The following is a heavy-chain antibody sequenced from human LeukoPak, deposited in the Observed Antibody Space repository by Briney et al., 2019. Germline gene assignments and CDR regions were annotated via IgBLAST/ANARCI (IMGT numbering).Heavy chain of an antibody. CDR3: ARHRKLRYFDWLSDDAFDI. J-gene: IGHJ3*02. V-gene: IGHV4-34*01. CDR2: INHSGST. D-gene: IGHD3-9*01. CDR1: GGSFSGYY. Sequence: PSETLSLTCAVYGGSFSGYYWSWIRQPPGKGLEWIGEINHSGSTNYNPSLKSRVTISVDTSKNQFSLKLSSVTAADTAVYYCARHRKLRYFDWLSDDAFDIWGQGTMVTVSS.